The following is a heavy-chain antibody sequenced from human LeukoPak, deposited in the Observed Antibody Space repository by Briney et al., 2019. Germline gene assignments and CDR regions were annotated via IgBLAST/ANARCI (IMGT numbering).Heavy chain of an antibody. CDR2: ISYDGSNK. Sequence: GGSLRLSCAASGFTFSSYGMHWVRQAPGKGLEWVAVISYDGSNKYYADSVKGRFTISRDNSKNTLYLQMNSLRAEDTAVYYCAKGLVGGYCSGGSCYDIDYWGQGTLVTVSS. CDR3: AKGLVGGYCSGGSCYDIDY. D-gene: IGHD2-15*01. J-gene: IGHJ4*02. V-gene: IGHV3-30*18. CDR1: GFTFSSYG.